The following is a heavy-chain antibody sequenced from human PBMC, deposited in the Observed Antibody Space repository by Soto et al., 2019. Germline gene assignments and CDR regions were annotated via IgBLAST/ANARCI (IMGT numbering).Heavy chain of an antibody. Sequence: GASVKVSCKASGYSFTNYGISWVRQAPGQGPEWMGWISAYNGNTNYAQKLQGRVTMTTDTSTSTAYMELRSLRSDDTAVYYCARDRGITIFGVVTKGESFDYWGQGTLVTVSS. V-gene: IGHV1-18*01. J-gene: IGHJ4*02. CDR3: ARDRGITIFGVVTKGESFDY. CDR2: ISAYNGNT. D-gene: IGHD3-3*01. CDR1: GYSFTNYG.